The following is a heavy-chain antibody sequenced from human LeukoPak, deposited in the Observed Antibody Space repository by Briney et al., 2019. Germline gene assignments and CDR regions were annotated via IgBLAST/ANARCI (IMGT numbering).Heavy chain of an antibody. CDR1: GFAFNRSW. CDR2: MDPSGSQK. Sequence: PGGSLRLSCAASGFAFNRSWMNRVRQAPGKGLEWVANMDPSGSQKRYVDSVKGRFTISKDNPGTSLYLEMYSLRAEDTAIYYCAIWTSGNYWGQGTLVTVSS. V-gene: IGHV3-7*01. J-gene: IGHJ4*02. CDR3: AIWTSGNY. D-gene: IGHD1-1*01.